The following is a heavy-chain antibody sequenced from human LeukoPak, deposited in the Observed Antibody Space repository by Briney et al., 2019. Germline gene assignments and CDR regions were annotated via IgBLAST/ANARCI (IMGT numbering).Heavy chain of an antibody. V-gene: IGHV4-59*12. Sequence: SETLSLTCTVSGGSINSYYWSWIRQPPGKGLEWIGYISYSGRTNYNPSLKSRVTISVDTSKNQVSLKLIAVTAADTAVYYCARENWNYGEDFWGQGALVTVSS. CDR3: ARENWNYGEDF. CDR2: ISYSGRT. J-gene: IGHJ4*02. D-gene: IGHD1-7*01. CDR1: GGSINSYY.